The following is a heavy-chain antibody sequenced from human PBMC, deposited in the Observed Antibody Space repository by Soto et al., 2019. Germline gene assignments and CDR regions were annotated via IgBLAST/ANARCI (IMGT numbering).Heavy chain of an antibody. Sequence: GGSLRLSCAASGFTFSNYWMNWVRQAPGKGLEWVANIKQDGSETHYVDSVKGRFTISRDNAKNSLYLQMISLTVEDTAVYYCAKDIWFGDFDYWGQGTLVTVSS. J-gene: IGHJ4*02. CDR1: GFTFSNYW. D-gene: IGHD3-10*01. V-gene: IGHV3-7*01. CDR3: AKDIWFGDFDY. CDR2: IKQDGSET.